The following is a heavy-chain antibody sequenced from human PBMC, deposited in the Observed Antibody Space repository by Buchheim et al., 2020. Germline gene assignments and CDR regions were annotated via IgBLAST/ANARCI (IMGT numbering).Heavy chain of an antibody. J-gene: IGHJ3*02. Sequence: QVQLVESGGGVVQPGGSLRLSCAASGFTFSRFGVHWVRQAPGKGLEWVAVISYDGSNKYYADSVKGRFTISRDNSKNTLYLQMNSLRAEDTAVYYCARDAMIVVVIRRFGAFDIWGQGT. CDR1: GFTFSRFG. CDR3: ARDAMIVVVIRRFGAFDI. CDR2: ISYDGSNK. D-gene: IGHD3-22*01. V-gene: IGHV3-30*03.